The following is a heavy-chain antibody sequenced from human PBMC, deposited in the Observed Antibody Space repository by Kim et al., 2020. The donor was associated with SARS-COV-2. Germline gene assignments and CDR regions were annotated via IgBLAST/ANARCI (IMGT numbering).Heavy chain of an antibody. V-gene: IGHV3-33*05. J-gene: IGHJ6*02. Sequence: GGSLRLSCAASGFTFSSYGMHWVRQAPGKGLEWVAVISYDGSNKYYADSVKGRFTISRDNSKNTLYLQMNSLRAEDTAVYYCARDSVVRSNYYYYYGMDVWGQGTTVTFSS. CDR1: GFTFSSYG. CDR2: ISYDGSNK. D-gene: IGHD3-10*01. CDR3: ARDSVVRSNYYYYYGMDV.